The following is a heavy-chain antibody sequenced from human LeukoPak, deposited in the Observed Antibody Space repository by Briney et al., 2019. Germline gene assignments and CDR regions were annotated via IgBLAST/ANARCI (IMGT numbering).Heavy chain of an antibody. J-gene: IGHJ4*02. CDR2: LSGSGGHT. CDR3: AKGSYYYDSADYFDY. Sequence: GGSLTLSCAASGFTFSSYAMSWVRQAPGKGLEWVSSLSGSGGHTYYADSVKGRVTISRDNSKNTLYLQMNSLRAEDTAVYHCAKGSYYYDSADYFDYWGKGTLVTVSS. CDR1: GFTFSSYA. V-gene: IGHV3-23*01. D-gene: IGHD3-22*01.